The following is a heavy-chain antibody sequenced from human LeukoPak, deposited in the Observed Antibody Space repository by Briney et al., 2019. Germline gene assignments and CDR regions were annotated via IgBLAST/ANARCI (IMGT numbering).Heavy chain of an antibody. CDR1: GYTFSRYD. V-gene: IGHV1-8*03. CDR3: ASAHYYDSSGYNY. D-gene: IGHD3-22*01. CDR2: MNPNSGNT. Sequence: ASVKVSCKASGYTFSRYDINWVRQATGQGLEWMGWMNPNSGNTGYAQKFQGRVTITRNTSISTAYMEMSSLRSEDTAVYYCASAHYYDSSGYNYWGQGTLVTVSS. J-gene: IGHJ4*02.